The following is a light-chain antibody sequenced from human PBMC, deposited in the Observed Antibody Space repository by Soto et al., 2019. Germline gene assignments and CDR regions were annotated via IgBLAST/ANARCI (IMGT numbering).Light chain of an antibody. CDR1: SSDVGGYNY. Sequence: QSALTQPASVSGSPGQSITISCTGTSSDVGGYNYVSWYKRHPGKAPKLMIYEVSNRPSGVSNRFSGSKSGNTASLTISGLQAEDEADYYCTSYTSSTTLVFGGGTKLTVL. J-gene: IGLJ3*02. CDR3: TSYTSSTTLV. V-gene: IGLV2-14*01. CDR2: EVS.